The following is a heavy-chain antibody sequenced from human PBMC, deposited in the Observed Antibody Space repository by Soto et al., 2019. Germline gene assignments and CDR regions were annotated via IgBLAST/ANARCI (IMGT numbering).Heavy chain of an antibody. CDR2: IFSNDEK. D-gene: IGHD2-2*01. J-gene: IGHJ6*02. V-gene: IGHV2-26*01. CDR1: GFSLSNARMG. CDR3: GRAYCSSNSCFPQFGMER. Sequence: QVTLKESGPVLVKPTETLTLTCTVSGFSLSNARMGVSWIRQPSGKALEWLAHIFSNDEKSYSTSLRSRLTISQDTLKRQVGLNINNIDPVDTGTNFRGRAYCSSNSCFPQFGMERWGQGTTVSVSS.